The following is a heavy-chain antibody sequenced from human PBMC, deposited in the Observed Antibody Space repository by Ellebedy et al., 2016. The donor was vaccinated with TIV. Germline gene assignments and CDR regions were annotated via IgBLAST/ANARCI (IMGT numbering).Heavy chain of an antibody. J-gene: IGHJ6*02. CDR1: GGTFSSYA. D-gene: IGHD3-22*01. Sequence: AASVKVSCKASGGTFSSYAISWVRQAPGQGLEWMGGIIPIFGTANYAQKFQGRVPITADESTSTAYMELSSLRSEDTAVYYCARGRVLIVGGDGGMDVWGQGTTVTVSS. CDR2: IIPIFGTA. V-gene: IGHV1-69*13. CDR3: ARGRVLIVGGDGGMDV.